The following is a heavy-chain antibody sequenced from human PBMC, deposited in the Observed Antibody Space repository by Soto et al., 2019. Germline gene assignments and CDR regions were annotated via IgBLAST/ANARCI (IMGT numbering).Heavy chain of an antibody. V-gene: IGHV1-69*04. Sequence: SVKVSCKASGGTFSSYTISWVRQAPGQGLEWMGRIIPILGIANYAQKFQGRVTITADKSTSTAYMELSSLRSEDTAVYYCARDWAPEALGSWYFDLWGRGTLVTVSS. D-gene: IGHD3-10*01. CDR1: GGTFSSYT. CDR2: IIPILGIA. J-gene: IGHJ2*01. CDR3: ARDWAPEALGSWYFDL.